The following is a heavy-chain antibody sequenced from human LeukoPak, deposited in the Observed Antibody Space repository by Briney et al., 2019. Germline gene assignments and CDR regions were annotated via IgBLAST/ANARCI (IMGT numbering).Heavy chain of an antibody. CDR2: ISYDGSNK. J-gene: IGHJ4*02. CDR3: AKDNGDYVSPEDIDY. Sequence: QSGGSLRLSCAASGFTFSSYGMHWVRQAPGKGLEWVAVISYDGSNKYYADSVKGRFTISRDNSKNTLYLQMNSLRAEDTAVYYCAKDNGDYVSPEDIDYWGQGTLVTVSS. CDR1: GFTFSSYG. V-gene: IGHV3-30*18. D-gene: IGHD4-17*01.